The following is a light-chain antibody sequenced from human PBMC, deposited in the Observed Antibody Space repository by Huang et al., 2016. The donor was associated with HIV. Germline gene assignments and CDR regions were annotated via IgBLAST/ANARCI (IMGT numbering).Light chain of an antibody. CDR2: KIS. Sequence: DIQMTQSPSTLSAFVGDRLTTTCRASQNISSWLAWYQQKPGKAPKLLIYKISSLESGVPSRFSGSGSGTEFTLTISVLQPDDIGTYYCQYGETFGQGSKVEVK. J-gene: IGKJ1*01. V-gene: IGKV1-5*03. CDR1: QNISSW. CDR3: QYGET.